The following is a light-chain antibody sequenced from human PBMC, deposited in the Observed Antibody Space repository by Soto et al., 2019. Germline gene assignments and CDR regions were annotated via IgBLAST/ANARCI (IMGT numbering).Light chain of an antibody. CDR2: EVS. CDR1: QSLLHSDGKTY. Sequence: VMTQTGHEWTFSCGQQDSNSCKSSQSLLHSDGKTYLYWYLQKPGQPPQLLIYEVSNRFSGVPDRFSGSGSGTDFTLKISRVEAEDAVVYYSMQSVQLPRTFGGGTKVDIK. CDR3: MQSVQLPRT. J-gene: IGKJ4*01. V-gene: IGKV2D-29*01.